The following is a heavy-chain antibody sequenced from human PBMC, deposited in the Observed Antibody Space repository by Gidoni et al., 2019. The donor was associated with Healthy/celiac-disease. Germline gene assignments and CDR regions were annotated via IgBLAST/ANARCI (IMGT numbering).Heavy chain of an antibody. CDR2: IYYCGIT. CDR3: ARHRDLVAAAAFFDY. J-gene: IGHJ4*02. V-gene: IGHV4-39*01. D-gene: IGHD6-13*01. CDR1: GGSISSSSYY. Sequence: QLQLQESGPGLVKPSETLSLTCTVSGGSISSSSYYWGWLSQPPGKGLEWIGGIYYCGITYYNPSLKSRVTISVDTSKNQFSLKLSSVTAADTAVYYCARHRDLVAAAAFFDYWGQGTLVTVSS.